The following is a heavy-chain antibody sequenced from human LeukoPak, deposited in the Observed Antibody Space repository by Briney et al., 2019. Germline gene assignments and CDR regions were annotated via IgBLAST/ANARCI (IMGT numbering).Heavy chain of an antibody. CDR1: GFTFSSYA. V-gene: IGHV3-23*01. Sequence: GGSLRLSCAASGFTFSSYAMSWVRQAPGKGLEWVSAISGSGGSTYYADSVKGRFTISRDNSKNTLYPQMNSLRAEDTAVYYCAKGVSITIFGVVEYYFDYWGQGTLVTVSS. D-gene: IGHD3-3*01. J-gene: IGHJ4*02. CDR2: ISGSGGST. CDR3: AKGVSITIFGVVEYYFDY.